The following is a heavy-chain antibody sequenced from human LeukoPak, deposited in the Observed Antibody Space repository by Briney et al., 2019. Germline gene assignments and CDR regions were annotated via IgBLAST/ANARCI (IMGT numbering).Heavy chain of an antibody. D-gene: IGHD1-26*01. V-gene: IGHV4-59*01. Sequence: SETLSLTCTVSGGSISSNYWSWIRQPPGKGLEWIGYIYYSGNTNYNPSLKSRVTISVDTSKNQFSLKLNSVTAADTAVYYCARADPISGTYSPFDYWGQGTLVTVSS. CDR1: GGSISSNY. J-gene: IGHJ4*02. CDR3: ARADPISGTYSPFDY. CDR2: IYYSGNT.